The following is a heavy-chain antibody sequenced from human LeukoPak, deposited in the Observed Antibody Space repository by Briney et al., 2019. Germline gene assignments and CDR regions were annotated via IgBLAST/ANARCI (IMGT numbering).Heavy chain of an antibody. Sequence: CXXSGVSISSSNSYWGWIRQPPGKGLEWIGSIYYSGNTYYNASRKSQVSISIDTSKNQFSLRLTSVTAADTAVYXXXXXTXXGXFILPGGQGTLVTVSS. CDR3: XXXTXXGXFILP. J-gene: IGHJ4*02. D-gene: IGHD3-3*01. CDR2: IYYSGNT. CDR1: GVSISSSNSY. V-gene: IGHV4-39*01.